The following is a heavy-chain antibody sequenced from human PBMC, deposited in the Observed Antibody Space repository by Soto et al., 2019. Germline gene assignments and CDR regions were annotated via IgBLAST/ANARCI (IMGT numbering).Heavy chain of an antibody. D-gene: IGHD3-9*01. Sequence: QVQLVESGGGVVQPGRSLRLSCATSGFTFSSYGMHWVRQAPGKGLEWVALISYDGSIKYYADSVKGRFTISRDNSQNTLYLQMNSLRPEDTAVYYCAKRSRAFDWLLCYFDYWGQGTLVTVSS. CDR1: GFTFSSYG. CDR3: AKRSRAFDWLLCYFDY. J-gene: IGHJ4*02. V-gene: IGHV3-30*18. CDR2: ISYDGSIK.